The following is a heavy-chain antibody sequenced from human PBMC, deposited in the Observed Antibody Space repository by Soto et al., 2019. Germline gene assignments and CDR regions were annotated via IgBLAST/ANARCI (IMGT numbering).Heavy chain of an antibody. D-gene: IGHD1-26*01. V-gene: IGHV4-31*03. CDR2: IYYSGST. Sequence: QVQLQESGPGLVKPSQTLSLTCTVSGGSISSAVYYWSWIRQHPGKGLEWIGYIYYSGSTYYNPSLKSSVTRSVDTSKNQFSLKLSSVTAADTAVYYCAREGGIVGATAADYWGQGTLVTVSS. CDR1: GGSISSAVYY. J-gene: IGHJ4*02. CDR3: AREGGIVGATAADY.